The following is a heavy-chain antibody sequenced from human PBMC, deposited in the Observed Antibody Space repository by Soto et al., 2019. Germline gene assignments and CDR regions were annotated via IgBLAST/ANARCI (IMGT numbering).Heavy chain of an antibody. Sequence: QLQLQESGSGLVKPSQTLSLNCAVSGGSISSGGYSWSWIRQPPGKGLEWIGYIDRGGSTTYSPSLKSRVTISVDRSKNQFSLKLSSVTAADTAVYYCARTEYNYDSSGYYYRWYWLDPWGQGTLVTVSS. CDR3: ARTEYNYDSSGYYYRWYWLDP. V-gene: IGHV4-30-2*01. J-gene: IGHJ5*02. CDR1: GGSISSGGYS. CDR2: IDRGGST. D-gene: IGHD3-22*01.